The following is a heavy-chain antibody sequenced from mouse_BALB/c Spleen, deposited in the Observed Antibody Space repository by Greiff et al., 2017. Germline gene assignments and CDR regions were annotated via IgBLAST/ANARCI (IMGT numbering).Heavy chain of an antibody. D-gene: IGHD1-1*01. V-gene: IGHV5-17*02. CDR3: ARSTTPHYFDY. Sequence: VQLKESGGGLVQPGGSRKLSCAASGFTFSSFGMHWVRQAPEKGLEWVAYISSGSSTIYYADTVKGRFTISRDNPKNTLFLQMTSLRSEDTAMYYCARSTTPHYFDYWGQGTTLTVSS. CDR2: ISSGSSTI. J-gene: IGHJ2*01. CDR1: GFTFSSFG.